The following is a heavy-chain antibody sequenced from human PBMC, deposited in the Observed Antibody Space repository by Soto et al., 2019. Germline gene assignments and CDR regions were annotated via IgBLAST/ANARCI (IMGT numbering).Heavy chain of an antibody. V-gene: IGHV4-30-2*01. CDR3: ARSLSMIVVDHDAFDI. CDR1: GGSISSGGYS. Sequence: PSETLSLTCAVSGGSISSGGYSWSWIRQPPGKGLEWIGYIYHSGSTYYNPSLKSRVTISVDRSKNQFSLKLSSVTAADTAVYYCARSLSMIVVDHDAFDIWGQGTMVTVSS. J-gene: IGHJ3*02. CDR2: IYHSGST. D-gene: IGHD3-22*01.